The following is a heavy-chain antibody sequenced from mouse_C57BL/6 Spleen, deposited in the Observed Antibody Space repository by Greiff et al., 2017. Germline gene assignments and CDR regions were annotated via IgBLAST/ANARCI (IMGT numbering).Heavy chain of an antibody. J-gene: IGHJ4*01. D-gene: IGHD1-1*01. CDR1: GYSITSGYY. V-gene: IGHV3-6*01. CDR3: ARRYGSSYAMDY. Sequence: DVKLQESGPGLVKPSQSLSLTCSVTGYSITSGYYWNWIRQFPGNKLEWMGYISYDGSNNYNPSLKNRISITRDTSKNQFFLKLNSVTTEDTATYYCARRYGSSYAMDYWGQGTSVTVSS. CDR2: ISYDGSN.